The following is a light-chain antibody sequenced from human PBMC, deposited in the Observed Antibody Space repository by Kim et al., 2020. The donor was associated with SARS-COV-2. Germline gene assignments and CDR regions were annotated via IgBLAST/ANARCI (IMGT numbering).Light chain of an antibody. CDR1: SSDVGGYDY. Sequence: PGQSVTISCTGTSSDVGGYDYVSWYQQHPGKAPKLIIYDVTKRPSGVPDRFSGSKSGSTASLTISGLQADDEADYYCCSYAGSSWVFGGGTKLTVL. V-gene: IGLV2-11*03. CDR3: CSYAGSSWV. J-gene: IGLJ3*02. CDR2: DVT.